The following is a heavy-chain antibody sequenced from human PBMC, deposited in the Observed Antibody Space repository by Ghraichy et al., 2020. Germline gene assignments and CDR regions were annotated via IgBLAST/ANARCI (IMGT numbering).Heavy chain of an antibody. D-gene: IGHD4-23*01. J-gene: IGHJ3*02. Sequence: LSLTCTVSGGSISSSSYYWGWIRQPPGKGLEWSGSIYYSGSTYYNPSLKSRVTISVDTSKNQFSLRLSSVTAADTAVYYCARTKSTYGGNSGGDFDIWGQGTLVTVSS. CDR1: GGSISSSSYY. CDR3: ARTKSTYGGNSGGDFDI. V-gene: IGHV4-39*01. CDR2: IYYSGST.